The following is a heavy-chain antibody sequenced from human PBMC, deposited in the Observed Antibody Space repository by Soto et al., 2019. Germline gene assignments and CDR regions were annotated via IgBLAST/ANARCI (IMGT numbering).Heavy chain of an antibody. CDR3: TRWNGYADY. CDR2: VSGGSGTT. Sequence: EVQLLESGGSLVQPGGSLRLSCAVSGFRYSTYGVTWVRQAPGKGLEWVSGVSGGSGTTHYKDSVRGRFTVTGDNSKNTVYLEMNSLRLEDTAVYYCTRWNGYADYWGQGTLVTVSS. D-gene: IGHD1-1*01. CDR1: GFRYSTYG. J-gene: IGHJ4*02. V-gene: IGHV3-23*01.